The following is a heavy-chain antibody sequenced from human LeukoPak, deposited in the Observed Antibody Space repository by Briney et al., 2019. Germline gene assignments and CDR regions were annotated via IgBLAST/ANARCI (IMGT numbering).Heavy chain of an antibody. V-gene: IGHV3-23*01. CDR1: GFTFSTYA. CDR2: ISSSGGST. Sequence: GGSLRLSCAASGFTFSTYAMSWVRQAPGNGLEWVSTISSSGGSTYYADSVKGRFTISRDNSKNTLFLQMNSLRAEDTAIYYCAKRDLGYWGQGTLVTVSS. J-gene: IGHJ4*02. CDR3: AKRDLGY.